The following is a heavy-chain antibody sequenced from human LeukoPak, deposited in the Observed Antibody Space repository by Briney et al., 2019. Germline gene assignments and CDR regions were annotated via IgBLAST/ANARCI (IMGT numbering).Heavy chain of an antibody. Sequence: KPSETLSLTCTVSGGSISSSSYYWGWIRQPAGKGLEWIGRIYTSGSTNYNPSLKSRVTISVDTSKNQFSLKLSSVTAADTAVYYCARYEPRHAFDIWGQGTMVTVSS. CDR1: GGSISSSSYY. CDR3: ARYEPRHAFDI. V-gene: IGHV4-61*02. J-gene: IGHJ3*02. D-gene: IGHD3-3*01. CDR2: IYTSGST.